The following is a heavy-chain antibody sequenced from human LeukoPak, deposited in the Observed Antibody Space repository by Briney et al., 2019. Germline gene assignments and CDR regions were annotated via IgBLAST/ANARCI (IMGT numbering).Heavy chain of an antibody. V-gene: IGHV3-74*01. D-gene: IGHD4-23*01. CDR2: INSDGSST. J-gene: IGHJ4*02. CDR1: GFTFSSDA. CDR3: AFLYGGNFPFAY. Sequence: GGSLRLSCAAFGFTFSSDAMSWVRQAPGKGLVWVSRINSDGSSTSYADSVKGRFTISRDNAKNTLYLQMNSLRAEDTAVYYCAFLYGGNFPFAYWGQGTLVTVSS.